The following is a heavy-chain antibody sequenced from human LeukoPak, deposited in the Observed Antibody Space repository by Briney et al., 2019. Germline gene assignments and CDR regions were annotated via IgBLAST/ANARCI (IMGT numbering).Heavy chain of an antibody. CDR3: ARVVRNYDILTGYYSYFDY. V-gene: IGHV1-2*02. CDR1: GYTFTGYY. Sequence: ASVKVSCKASGYTFTGYYMHWVRQAPGQGLEWLGWINSNSGGTNYAQKFQGRVTMTRDTSISTAYMELSRLRSDDTAVYYCARVVRNYDILTGYYSYFDYWGQGTLVTVSS. CDR2: INSNSGGT. J-gene: IGHJ4*02. D-gene: IGHD3-9*01.